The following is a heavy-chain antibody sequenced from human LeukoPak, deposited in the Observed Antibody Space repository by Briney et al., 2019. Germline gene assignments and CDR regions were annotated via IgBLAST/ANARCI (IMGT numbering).Heavy chain of an antibody. V-gene: IGHV3-21*01. D-gene: IGHD1-1*01. CDR1: GFTFSSYG. CDR3: ARCTTGRTFGSLREIKRSREIDY. Sequence: GGSLRLSCAASGFTFSSYGMSWVRQAPGKGLEWVSSISSSSSNIYYADSVKGRFTISRDNAKNSLYLQMNSLRVEDTAVYYCARCTTGRTFGSLREIKRSREIDYWGQGTLVTVSS. J-gene: IGHJ4*02. CDR2: ISSSSSNI.